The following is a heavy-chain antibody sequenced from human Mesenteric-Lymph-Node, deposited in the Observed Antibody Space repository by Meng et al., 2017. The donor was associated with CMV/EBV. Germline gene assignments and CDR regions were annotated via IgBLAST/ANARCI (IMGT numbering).Heavy chain of an antibody. CDR2: ISGSGGST. J-gene: IGHJ4*02. Sequence: GESLKISCAASGFTFSSYAMSWVRQAPGKGLEWVSAISGSGGSTYYADSVKGRFTISRDNSKNTLYLQMNNLRAEDTAVYCCARGPTATAFDYWGQGTLVTVSS. CDR1: GFTFSSYA. D-gene: IGHD1-14*01. V-gene: IGHV3-23*01. CDR3: ARGPTATAFDY.